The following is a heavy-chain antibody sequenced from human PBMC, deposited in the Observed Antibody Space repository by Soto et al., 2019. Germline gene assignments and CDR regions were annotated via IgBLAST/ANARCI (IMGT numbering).Heavy chain of an antibody. CDR1: GGSISSSRYY. V-gene: IGHV4-39*01. J-gene: IGHJ6*02. Sequence: QLQLQESGPGLVKPSETLSLTCTVSGGSISSSRYYWGWIRQPPGKGLEWIGSIYYSGSTYYNPSLKSRVAISVDTSKNQFSLKLSSVTAADTAVYYCATPKCSGGSCYPLPDYYYYGMDVWGQGTTVTVSS. CDR3: ATPKCSGGSCYPLPDYYYYGMDV. D-gene: IGHD2-15*01. CDR2: IYYSGST.